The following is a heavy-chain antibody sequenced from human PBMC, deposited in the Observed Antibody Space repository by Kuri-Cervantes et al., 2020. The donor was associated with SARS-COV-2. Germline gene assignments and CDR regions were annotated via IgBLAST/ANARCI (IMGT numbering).Heavy chain of an antibody. Sequence: LSLTCAASGFTFSSYAMHWVRQAPGKGLEWVAVISYDGSNKYYADSVKGRFTISRDNSKNTLYLQMGSLRAEDMAVYYCARARRYYYDSSGYSDAFDIWGQGTMVTVSS. CDR3: ARARRYYYDSSGYSDAFDI. CDR1: GFTFSSYA. D-gene: IGHD3-22*01. J-gene: IGHJ3*02. CDR2: ISYDGSNK. V-gene: IGHV3-30*14.